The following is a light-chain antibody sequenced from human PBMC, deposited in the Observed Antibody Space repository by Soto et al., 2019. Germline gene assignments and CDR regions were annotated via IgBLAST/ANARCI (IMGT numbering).Light chain of an antibody. CDR2: GAS. V-gene: IGKV3-20*01. CDR3: QQYGSSLFT. J-gene: IGKJ3*01. CDR1: QSVSSSY. Sequence: ETVLTQSPGTLSLSPGERATLSCRASQSVSSSYLAWYQQKPGQAPRLLIYGASSRATGIPDRFSGSGSGTDFTLTISSLEPEDVAVYYCQQYGSSLFTFGAGTKVDIK.